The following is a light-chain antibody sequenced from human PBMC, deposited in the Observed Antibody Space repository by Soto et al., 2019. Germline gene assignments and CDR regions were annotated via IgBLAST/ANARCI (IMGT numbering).Light chain of an antibody. CDR1: QSVSNSF. V-gene: IGKV3-20*01. Sequence: EIVLTQSPGTLSLSPGERATLSCRASQSVSNSFLAWYQQKPGQAPRLLIYGASSRAVGIPDRFSGSGSGTDFTITICRLEPEDCAVYYCQQYGSSPMYTFGQGTKLEIK. CDR2: GAS. CDR3: QQYGSSPMYT. J-gene: IGKJ2*01.